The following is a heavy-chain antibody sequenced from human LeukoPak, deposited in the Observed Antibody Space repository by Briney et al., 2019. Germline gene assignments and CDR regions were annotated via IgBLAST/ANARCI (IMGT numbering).Heavy chain of an antibody. CDR1: GFTFSSYS. Sequence: GGSLRLSCAASGFTFSSYSMNWVRQAPGKGLEWVSSISSSSSYIYYADSVKGRFTISRDNAKNSLYLQMNSLRADDTAVYYCAAGYTSGLSAYWGQGTLVTVSS. J-gene: IGHJ4*02. V-gene: IGHV3-21*04. CDR2: ISSSSSYI. D-gene: IGHD6-19*01. CDR3: AAGYTSGLSAY.